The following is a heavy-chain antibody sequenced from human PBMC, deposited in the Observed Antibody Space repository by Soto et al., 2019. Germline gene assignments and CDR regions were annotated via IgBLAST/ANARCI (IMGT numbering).Heavy chain of an antibody. J-gene: IGHJ5*02. Sequence: GGSLRLSCAASGFTFSSYAMSWVRQAPGKGLEWVSAISGSGGSAYYADSVKGRFTISRDNSKNTLYLQMNSLRAEDTAVYYCAKTVLLDKGFDPWGQGTLVTVSS. V-gene: IGHV3-23*01. CDR2: ISGSGGSA. CDR3: AKTVLLDKGFDP. D-gene: IGHD1-1*01. CDR1: GFTFSSYA.